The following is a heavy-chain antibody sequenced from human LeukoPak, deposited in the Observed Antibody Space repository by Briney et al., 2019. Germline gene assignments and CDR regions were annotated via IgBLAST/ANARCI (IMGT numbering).Heavy chain of an antibody. D-gene: IGHD3-22*01. CDR2: IKQDGSER. Sequence: GASLRLSCAASGFTFSSYWMSWVRQAPGKGLEWVANIKQDGSERYYVDSVKGRFTISRDNAKNSLYLQMNSLRAEDTAVHYCARNPSGYSNPNWRQGTLVTVSS. V-gene: IGHV3-7*01. CDR3: ARNPSGYSNPN. CDR1: GFTFSSYW. J-gene: IGHJ4*02.